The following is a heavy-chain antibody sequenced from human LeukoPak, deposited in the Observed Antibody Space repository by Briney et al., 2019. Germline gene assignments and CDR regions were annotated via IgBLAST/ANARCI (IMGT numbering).Heavy chain of an antibody. V-gene: IGHV4-39*07. D-gene: IGHD6-13*01. CDR1: GGSISSSIYY. CDR2: TYYSGST. Sequence: SETLSLTCTVSGGSISSSIYYWGWIRQPPRKGLEWIGTTYYSGSTYYNPSLKSRVTISVDTSKNQFSLKLSSVTDADTAMYYCARDCGVRGSNWYWWFDPWGQGTLVTVSS. CDR3: ARDCGVRGSNWYWWFDP. J-gene: IGHJ5*02.